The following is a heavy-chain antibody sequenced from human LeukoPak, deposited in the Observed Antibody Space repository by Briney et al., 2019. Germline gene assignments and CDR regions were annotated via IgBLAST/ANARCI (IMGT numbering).Heavy chain of an antibody. D-gene: IGHD3-22*01. V-gene: IGHV1-69*04. CDR3: ARGSSPYYYDSSGYY. J-gene: IGHJ4*02. Sequence: SVKVSCKASGYTFTSYGISWVRQAPGQGLEWMGRIIPILGIANYAQRFQGRVTITADKSTSTAYMELSSLRSEDTAVYYCARGSSPYYYDSSGYYWGQGTLVTVSS. CDR1: GYTFTSYG. CDR2: IIPILGIA.